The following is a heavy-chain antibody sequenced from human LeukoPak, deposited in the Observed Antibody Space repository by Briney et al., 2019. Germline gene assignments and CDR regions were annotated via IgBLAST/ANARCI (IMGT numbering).Heavy chain of an antibody. CDR1: GGSISSYY. J-gene: IGHJ4*02. V-gene: IGHV4-59*01. Sequence: SETLSLTCTVSGGSISSYYWSWIRQPPGKGLEWIGYIYYSGSTNYNPSLKSRVTISVDTSKHQFSLKLSSVTAADTAVYYCARAYCSSTSCYVYFDYWGQGTLVTVSS. CDR3: ARAYCSSTSCYVYFDY. D-gene: IGHD2-2*01. CDR2: IYYSGST.